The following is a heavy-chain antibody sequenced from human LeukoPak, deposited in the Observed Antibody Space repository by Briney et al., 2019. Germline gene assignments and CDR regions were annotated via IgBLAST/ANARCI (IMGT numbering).Heavy chain of an antibody. Sequence: SETLSLTCTVSGGSISSSSYYWGWIRQPPGKGLEWIGSINYSGSTYYNPSLKSRVTISVDTSKNQFSLKLSSVTAADTAVYYCARDYYDSSGSRSFDYWGQGTLVTVSS. J-gene: IGHJ4*02. CDR1: GGSISSSSYY. D-gene: IGHD3-22*01. CDR3: ARDYYDSSGSRSFDY. CDR2: INYSGST. V-gene: IGHV4-39*07.